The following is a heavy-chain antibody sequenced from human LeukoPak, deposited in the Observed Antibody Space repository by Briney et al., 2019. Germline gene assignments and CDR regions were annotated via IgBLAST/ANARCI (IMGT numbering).Heavy chain of an antibody. J-gene: IGHJ6*03. V-gene: IGHV3-23*01. CDR3: ARKKSVYRSSSSTYYYMDV. D-gene: IGHD6-6*01. CDR2: ISGSGGST. CDR1: GFTFSSYA. Sequence: GGSLRLSCAASGFTFSSYAMSWVRQAPGKGLEWVSAISGSGGSTYYADSVKGRFTISRDNSKSTLYLQMNSLRAEDTAVYHCARKKSVYRSSSSTYYYMDVWGKGTTVTASS.